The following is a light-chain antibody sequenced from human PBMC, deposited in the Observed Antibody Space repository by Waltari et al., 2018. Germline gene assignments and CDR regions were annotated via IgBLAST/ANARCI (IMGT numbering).Light chain of an antibody. CDR2: DVT. CDR1: THDLGSDNY. V-gene: IGLV2-11*01. J-gene: IGLJ3*02. CDR3: CSYAGSYTWV. Sequence: SALTQPRSVSGSPGQSVTISCTGTTHDLGSDNYVSWYQQHPGKAPKLIILDVTKRPSGVPDRLSGSKSGNTASLTISGLRAEDEAEYYCCSYAGSYTWVFGGGTKLTVV.